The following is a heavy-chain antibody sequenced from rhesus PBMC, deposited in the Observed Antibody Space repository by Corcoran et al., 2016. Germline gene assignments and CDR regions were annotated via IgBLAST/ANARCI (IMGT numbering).Heavy chain of an antibody. D-gene: IGHD6-31*01. CDR1: GGSISDSYR. J-gene: IGHJ4*01. V-gene: IGHV4S10*01. CDR2: IYGSSTST. CDR3: ARGPYSSGYDY. Sequence: QVQLQESGPGVVKPSETLSLTCAVSGGSISDSYRWSWIRHTPGKGLEWIVYIYGSSTSTNYNPSLKSRVNISKDTSKNQFSLKLSSVTSADTAVYYCARGPYSSGYDYWGQGVLVTVSS.